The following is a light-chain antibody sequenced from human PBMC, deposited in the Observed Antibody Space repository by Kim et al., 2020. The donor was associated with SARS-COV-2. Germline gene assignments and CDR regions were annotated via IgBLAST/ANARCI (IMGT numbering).Light chain of an antibody. V-gene: IGKV1-39*01. J-gene: IGKJ5*01. CDR2: AAS. Sequence: DIQMTQSPSSLSASVRDRVTITCRANQSISTYLNWYQQKLGKAPKLLVYAASTLQSGVPSRFSGSGSGTAFTLTISGLRPEDFASYSCQQSFSLPITFGQGTRLEIK. CDR1: QSISTY. CDR3: QQSFSLPIT.